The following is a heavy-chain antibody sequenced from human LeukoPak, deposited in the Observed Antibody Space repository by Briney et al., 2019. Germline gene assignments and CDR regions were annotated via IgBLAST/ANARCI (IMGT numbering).Heavy chain of an antibody. J-gene: IGHJ6*02. V-gene: IGHV3-30-3*01. CDR3: ARGEQWLVQNYYYYYGMDV. Sequence: GGSLRLSCAASGLTFSAYALHWVRQAPGKGLECVSVITSDGTNKYYTDSVKGRFTISRDNSKNTLYLQMNSLRAEDTAVYYCARGEQWLVQNYYYYYGMDVWGQGTTVTVSS. D-gene: IGHD6-19*01. CDR1: GLTFSAYA. CDR2: ITSDGTNK.